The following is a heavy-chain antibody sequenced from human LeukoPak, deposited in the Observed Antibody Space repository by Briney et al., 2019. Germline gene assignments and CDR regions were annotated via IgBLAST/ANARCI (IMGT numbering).Heavy chain of an antibody. Sequence: GGSLRLSCAASGFTFDDYTMHWVRQAPGKGLEWVSLISWDGGSTYYADSVKGRFTISRDNSKNSLYLQMNSLRTEDTALYYCAKAPGIAAAGLYYFDYWGQGTLVIVSS. J-gene: IGHJ4*02. V-gene: IGHV3-43*01. CDR2: ISWDGGST. CDR1: GFTFDDYT. CDR3: AKAPGIAAAGLYYFDY. D-gene: IGHD6-13*01.